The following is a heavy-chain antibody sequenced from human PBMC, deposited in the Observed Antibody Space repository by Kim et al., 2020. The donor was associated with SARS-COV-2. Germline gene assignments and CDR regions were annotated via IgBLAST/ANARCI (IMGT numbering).Heavy chain of an antibody. V-gene: IGHV3-23*01. J-gene: IGHJ4*02. D-gene: IGHD6-19*01. Sequence: GGSLRLSCAASGFTFSSYSMSWVRQAPGKGLEWVSAISGSGGSTYYADSVKGRFTISRDNSKNTLYLQMNSLRAEDTAVYYCAKVPQWLVRSHTYLFDYWGQGTLVTVSS. CDR3: AKVPQWLVRSHTYLFDY. CDR1: GFTFSSYS. CDR2: ISGSGGST.